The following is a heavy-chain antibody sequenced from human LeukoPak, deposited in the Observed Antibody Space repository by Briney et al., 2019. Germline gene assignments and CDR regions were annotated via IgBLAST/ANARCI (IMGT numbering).Heavy chain of an antibody. CDR3: ARVDCSGGSCYRSSQLDY. CDR2: TYYRSKWYN. D-gene: IGHD2-15*01. Sequence: SQTLSLTCAISGDSVSSNSAAWNWIRQSPSRGLEWLGRTYYRSKWYNDYAVSVKSRITINPDTSKNQFSLQLNSVTPEDTAVYYCARVDCSGGSCYRSSQLDYWGQGTLVTVSS. J-gene: IGHJ4*02. V-gene: IGHV6-1*01. CDR1: GDSVSSNSAA.